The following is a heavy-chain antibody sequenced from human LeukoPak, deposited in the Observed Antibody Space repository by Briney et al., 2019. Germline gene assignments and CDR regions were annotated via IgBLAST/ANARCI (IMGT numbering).Heavy chain of an antibody. CDR1: GFTFSSYS. CDR3: ARGRGYSYGLPGTSPLFGSFHFDY. J-gene: IGHJ4*02. Sequence: GGSLRLSCAASGFTFSSYSMNWVCQAPGKGLEWVSSISSSSSYIYYADSVKGRFTISRDNAKNSLYLQMNSLRAEDTAVYYCARGRGYSYGLPGTSPLFGSFHFDYWGQGTLVTVSS. CDR2: ISSSSSYI. D-gene: IGHD5-18*01. V-gene: IGHV3-21*01.